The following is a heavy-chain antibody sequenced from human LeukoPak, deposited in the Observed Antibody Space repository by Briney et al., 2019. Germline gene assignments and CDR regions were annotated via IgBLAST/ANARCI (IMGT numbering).Heavy chain of an antibody. Sequence: GESLRLSCEASEFTFSRFAMSWIRQPPGTGLEWVSTLSGSGGATYYADSVKGRFTPSRDNPKDTLYLQMDNLRADDTAVYYCAKHLGSHSFLFCCMDVWGKGTSVIVSS. CDR1: EFTFSRFA. V-gene: IGHV3-23*01. J-gene: IGHJ6*03. D-gene: IGHD2-21*01. CDR3: AKHLGSHSFLFCCMDV. CDR2: LSGSGGAT.